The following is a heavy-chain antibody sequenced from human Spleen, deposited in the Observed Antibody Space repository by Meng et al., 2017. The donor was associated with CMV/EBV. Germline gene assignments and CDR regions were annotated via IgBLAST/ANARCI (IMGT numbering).Heavy chain of an antibody. CDR3: ARRANYYYYGMDV. CDR2: IRSDGSHE. CDR1: GFTFSDFG. Sequence: GESLKISFVVSGFTFSDFGMHWVRQAPGKGLEWLSFIRSDGSHEYSADSVKGRFTISRDNSKNTLHLQMNSLRAEDKAVYYCARRANYYYYGMDVWGQGTTVTVAS. J-gene: IGHJ6*02. V-gene: IGHV3-30*02.